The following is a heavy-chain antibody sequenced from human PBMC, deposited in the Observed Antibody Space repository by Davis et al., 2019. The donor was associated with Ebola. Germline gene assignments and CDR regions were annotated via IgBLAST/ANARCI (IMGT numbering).Heavy chain of an antibody. Sequence: PGGSLRLSCAASGFTFSSYAMSWVRQAPGKGLEWVSAISGSGGSTYYADSVKGRFTISRDNSKNTLYLQMNSLRAEDTAVYYCAKEECSGGSCYSFPNFDYWGQGTLVTVSS. J-gene: IGHJ4*02. CDR2: ISGSGGST. CDR1: GFTFSSYA. D-gene: IGHD2-15*01. V-gene: IGHV3-23*01. CDR3: AKEECSGGSCYSFPNFDY.